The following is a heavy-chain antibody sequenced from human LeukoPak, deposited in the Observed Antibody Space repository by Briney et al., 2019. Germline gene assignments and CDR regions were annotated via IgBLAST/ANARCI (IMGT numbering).Heavy chain of an antibody. V-gene: IGHV1-18*01. J-gene: IGHJ6*03. Sequence: ASVKVSCKASGYTFTSYGISWVRQAPGQGLEWMGRISAYNGNTNYAQKLQGRVTMTTDTSTSTAYMELRSLRSDDTAVYYCARDEGLAVAEAGGLYYYYYYMDVWGKGTTVTISS. CDR3: ARDEGLAVAEAGGLYYYYYYMDV. CDR2: ISAYNGNT. D-gene: IGHD6-19*01. CDR1: GYTFTSYG.